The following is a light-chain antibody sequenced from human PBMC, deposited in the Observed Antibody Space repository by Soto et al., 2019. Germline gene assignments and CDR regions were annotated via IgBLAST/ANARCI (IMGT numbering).Light chain of an antibody. CDR2: AAS. CDR1: QSISSY. Sequence: DIQMTQSPSSLSASVGDRVTITCRASQSISSYLNWYQQKPGKAPKLLIYAASSLQSGVPSRFSGSGSGTDFTLSISSLHPEDFATYYCQQTYSIPPLTFGGGTKVEIK. CDR3: QQTYSIPPLT. V-gene: IGKV1-39*01. J-gene: IGKJ4*01.